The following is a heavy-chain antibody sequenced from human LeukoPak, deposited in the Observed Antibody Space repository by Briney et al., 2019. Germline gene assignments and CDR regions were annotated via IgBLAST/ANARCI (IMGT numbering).Heavy chain of an antibody. D-gene: IGHD3-10*01. CDR3: ARGLLLWPDEGGYFDY. CDR1: GYTFTSYG. V-gene: IGHV1-18*01. CDR2: ISAYNGNT. J-gene: IGHJ4*02. Sequence: GASVKVSCKASGYTFTSYGISWVRQAPGQGLEWMGWISAYNGNTNYAQKLQGRVTMTTDTSTSTAYMELRSLRSDDTAVYYCARGLLLWPDEGGYFDYWGQGTLVTVSS.